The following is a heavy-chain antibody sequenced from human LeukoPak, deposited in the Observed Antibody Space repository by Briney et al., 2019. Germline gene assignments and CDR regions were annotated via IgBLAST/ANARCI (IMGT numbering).Heavy chain of an antibody. Sequence: SETLSLTCTVSGGSISSSSYYWGWIRQPPGKGLEWIGSIYYSGSTYYNPSLKSRVTISVDTSKNQFSLKLSSVTAADTAVYYCARGRDIRAAVTLLHAYWGQGTLVTVSS. D-gene: IGHD4-17*01. J-gene: IGHJ4*02. CDR3: ARGRDIRAAVTLLHAY. CDR1: GGSISSSSYY. V-gene: IGHV4-39*07. CDR2: IYYSGST.